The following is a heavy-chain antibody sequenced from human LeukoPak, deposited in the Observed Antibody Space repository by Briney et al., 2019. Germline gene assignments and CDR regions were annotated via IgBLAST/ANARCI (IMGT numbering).Heavy chain of an antibody. CDR2: INPDSGGT. Sequence: ASVKVSCKASGYTFTGYYMHWVRQAPGQRLEWMGWINPDSGGTDYAQKFQGRVTMTRDTSISTAYMELSSLRSDDTAVYYCARDRYSSSWFGGGLFDYWGQGTLVTVSS. V-gene: IGHV1-2*02. D-gene: IGHD6-13*01. CDR3: ARDRYSSSWFGGGLFDY. J-gene: IGHJ4*02. CDR1: GYTFTGYY.